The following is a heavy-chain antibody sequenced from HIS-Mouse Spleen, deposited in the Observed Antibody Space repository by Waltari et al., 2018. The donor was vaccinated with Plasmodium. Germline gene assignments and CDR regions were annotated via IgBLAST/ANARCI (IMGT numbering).Heavy chain of an antibody. J-gene: IGHJ4*02. CDR2: IYYSGST. CDR3: AREVNSGTLDY. V-gene: IGHV4-59*01. Sequence: QVQLQESGPGLVKPSETLSLTCTVSGGSISSYYWNWVRQPPGKGLEWIGYIYYSGSTNYNPALKSRVTISVDTSKNQFSLKLSSVTAADTAVYYCAREVNSGTLDYWGQGTLVTVSS. D-gene: IGHD1-26*01. CDR1: GGSISSYY.